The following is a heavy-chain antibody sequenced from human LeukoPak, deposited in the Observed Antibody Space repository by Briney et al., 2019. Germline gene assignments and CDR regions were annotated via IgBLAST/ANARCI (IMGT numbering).Heavy chain of an antibody. CDR2: INHSGST. Sequence: SETLSLTCAVYGGSFSGYYWSWIRQPPGKGLGWIGEINHSGSTNYNPSLKSRVTISVDTSKSQFSPKLGSVTAADTAVYYCERFISWFGGNTSSRWFDPWGQGTLVTVSS. CDR1: GGSFSGYY. J-gene: IGHJ5*02. D-gene: IGHD3-10*01. CDR3: ERFISWFGGNTSSRWFDP. V-gene: IGHV4-34*01.